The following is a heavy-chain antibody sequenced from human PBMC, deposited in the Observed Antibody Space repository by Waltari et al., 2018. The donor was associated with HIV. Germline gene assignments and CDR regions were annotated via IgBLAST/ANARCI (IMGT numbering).Heavy chain of an antibody. Sequence: QVQLQESGPGLVKPSQTLSLTCTVSGGSIRSGSYYWSWIRQPAGKGLEGIGRIYTSGSTNYNPSLKSRVTISVDTSKNQFSLKLSSVTAADTAVYYCALYGDYGYFDYWGQGTLVTVSS. CDR2: IYTSGST. CDR3: ALYGDYGYFDY. CDR1: GGSIRSGSYY. V-gene: IGHV4-61*02. D-gene: IGHD4-17*01. J-gene: IGHJ4*02.